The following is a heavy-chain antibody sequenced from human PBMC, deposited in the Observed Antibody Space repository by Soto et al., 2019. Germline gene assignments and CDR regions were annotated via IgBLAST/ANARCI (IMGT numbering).Heavy chain of an antibody. J-gene: IGHJ4*02. CDR2: IFYDGYP. V-gene: IGHV4-39*02. D-gene: IGHD6-13*01. CDR1: GDSIIGSPYF. CDR3: ARLQAAVPQY. Sequence: LQLQESGPGLVMPSETLSLTCTVSGDSIIGSPYFWRWLRQPPGKILEWNGSIFYDGYPLYTPSLRSRFAISVDTSKKHFDLKTAAVAAADTATYVYARLQAAVPQYWGQGTLVTVSS.